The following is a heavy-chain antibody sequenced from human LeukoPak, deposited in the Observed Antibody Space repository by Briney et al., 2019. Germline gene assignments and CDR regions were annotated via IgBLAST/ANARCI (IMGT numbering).Heavy chain of an antibody. D-gene: IGHD4-17*01. V-gene: IGHV6-1*01. CDR1: GDSVSSKSAA. Sequence: SQTLSLTCAISGDSVSSKSAAWNWIRQSPSRGLEGLGRTYYRSKWFNDYAVSVKSRITVKPDTSKNQFSLQLTSVTPEDTAVYYCARSTGYFDYWGQGTLVTVSS. CDR3: ARSTGYFDY. J-gene: IGHJ4*02. CDR2: TYYRSKWFN.